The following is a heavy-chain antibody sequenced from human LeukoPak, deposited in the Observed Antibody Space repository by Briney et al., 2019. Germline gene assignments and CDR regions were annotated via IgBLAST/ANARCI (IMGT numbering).Heavy chain of an antibody. CDR2: INPNSGGT. D-gene: IGHD3-22*01. Sequence: ASVKVSCEASGYTFPNYHLHWVRQAPGQGLEWMGWINPNSGGTNYAQKFQGRVTMTRDTSISTAYMELSRLRSDDTAVYYCARELNYDSSGYYFDYWGQGTLVTVSS. CDR3: ARELNYDSSGYYFDY. V-gene: IGHV1-2*02. J-gene: IGHJ4*02. CDR1: GYTFPNYH.